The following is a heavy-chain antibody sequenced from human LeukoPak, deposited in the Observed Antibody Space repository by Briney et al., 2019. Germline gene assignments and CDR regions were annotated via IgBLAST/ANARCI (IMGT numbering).Heavy chain of an antibody. Sequence: GGSLRLSCAASGFTFSSYWMHWVRQAPGKGLVWVSRINSDGSSTSYADSVKGRFTISRDNAKNSLYLQMNSLRAEDTAVYYCAVDAFSIAAAGKRNYWGQGTLVTVSS. V-gene: IGHV3-74*01. CDR1: GFTFSSYW. CDR3: AVDAFSIAAAGKRNY. D-gene: IGHD6-13*01. J-gene: IGHJ4*02. CDR2: INSDGSST.